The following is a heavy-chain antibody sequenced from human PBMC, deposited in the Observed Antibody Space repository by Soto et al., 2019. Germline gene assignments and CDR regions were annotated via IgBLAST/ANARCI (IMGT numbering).Heavy chain of an antibody. CDR3: ARVRGDIYYYYYMDV. CDR2: INHSGST. V-gene: IGHV4-34*01. Sequence: SETLSLTCAVYGGSFSGYYWSWIRQPPGKGLEWIGEINHSGSTNYNPSLKSRVTISVDTSKNQFSLKLSSVTAADTAVYYCARVRGDIYYYYYMDVWGKGTTVTVSS. D-gene: IGHD3-9*01. CDR1: GGSFSGYY. J-gene: IGHJ6*03.